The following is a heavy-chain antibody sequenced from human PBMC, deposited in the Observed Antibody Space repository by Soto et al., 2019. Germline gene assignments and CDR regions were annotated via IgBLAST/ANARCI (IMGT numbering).Heavy chain of an antibody. CDR1: GDSISSGGYS. J-gene: IGHJ4*02. V-gene: IGHV4-30-2*01. CDR3: ARDIAVAGTYYFDY. Sequence: SETLSLTCAVSGDSISSGGYSWNWIRQAPGKGLEWIGYIYQSGSTSYNPSLKSRVTISVDRSKNQFSLKLNSVTAADTAVYNCARDIAVAGTYYFDYWGQGTLVTVSS. CDR2: IYQSGST. D-gene: IGHD6-19*01.